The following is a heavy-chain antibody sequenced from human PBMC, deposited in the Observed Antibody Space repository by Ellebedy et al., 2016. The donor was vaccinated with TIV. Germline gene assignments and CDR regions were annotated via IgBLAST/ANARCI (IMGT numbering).Heavy chain of an antibody. J-gene: IGHJ4*02. CDR1: GGSMNGYF. CDR3: ARDHYYGSGSPFDY. CDR2: VLANGNT. D-gene: IGHD3-10*01. Sequence: MPSETLSLTCSVSGGSMNGYFWTWIRQPAGKGLEWIGRVLANGNTNYNPSLRGRVTVSIDTSKNQFSLKLSSMTAADTAVYYCARDHYYGSGSPFDYWGQGTLVTVSS. V-gene: IGHV4-4*07.